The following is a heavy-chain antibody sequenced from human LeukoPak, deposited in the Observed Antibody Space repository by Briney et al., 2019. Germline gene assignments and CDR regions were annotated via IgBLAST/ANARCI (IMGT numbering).Heavy chain of an antibody. CDR1: GYTFTSYG. V-gene: IGHV1-18*01. D-gene: IGHD3-10*01. CDR2: ISAYNGNT. Sequence: ASVKVSCKASGYTFTSYGISWVRQAPGQGLEWMGWISAYNGNTKYAQKLQGRVTMTTDTSTSTAYMELRSLRSDDTAVYYCARDSADLGYYGSGSYWWGQGTLVTVSS. CDR3: ARDSADLGYYGSGSYW. J-gene: IGHJ4*02.